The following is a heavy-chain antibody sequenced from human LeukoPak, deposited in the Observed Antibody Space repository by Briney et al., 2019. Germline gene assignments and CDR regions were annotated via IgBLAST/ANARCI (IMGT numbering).Heavy chain of an antibody. V-gene: IGHV3-74*01. CDR1: GFTFSSYW. J-gene: IGHJ4*02. Sequence: GGSLRLSCAASGFTFSSYWMHWVRQAPGKGLVWVSRINSDGSSTSYADSVKGRFTISRDNAKNTLYLQMNSLRAEDTAVYYCAKTGTYYYGSGSLHWGQGTLVTVSS. CDR2: INSDGSST. CDR3: AKTGTYYYGSGSLH. D-gene: IGHD3-10*01.